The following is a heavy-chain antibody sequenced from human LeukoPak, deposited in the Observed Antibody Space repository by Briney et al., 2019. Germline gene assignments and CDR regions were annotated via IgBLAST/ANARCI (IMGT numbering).Heavy chain of an antibody. CDR3: ARDNRDCFDY. CDR2: INPSSGGT. Sequence: ASVKVSCKASGYTFTGYYMHLVRQAPGQGLEWMGWINPSSGGTNYAQRFQGRVTMTRDTSISTAYMELNGLRSDDTAIYYCARDNRDCFDYWGQGTLVTVSS. V-gene: IGHV1-2*02. J-gene: IGHJ4*02. CDR1: GYTFTGYY.